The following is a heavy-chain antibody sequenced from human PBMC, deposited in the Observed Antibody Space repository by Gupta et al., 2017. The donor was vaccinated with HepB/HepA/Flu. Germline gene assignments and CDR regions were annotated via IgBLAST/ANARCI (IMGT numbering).Heavy chain of an antibody. CDR3: ARGRGEYCSSTSCSLFDY. CDR2: INHSGST. CDR1: GGSFSGYY. V-gene: IGHV4-34*01. J-gene: IGHJ4*02. Sequence: QVQLQQCGAGLLTPSETLSLTCAVYGGSFSGYYWIWLRQPPGKGLEWIGEINHSGSTNYNPSLKRRVTISVDTSKNQFSLKLSSVTAAETAVYYCARGRGEYCSSTSCSLFDYWCQGTLVTVSS. D-gene: IGHD2-2*01.